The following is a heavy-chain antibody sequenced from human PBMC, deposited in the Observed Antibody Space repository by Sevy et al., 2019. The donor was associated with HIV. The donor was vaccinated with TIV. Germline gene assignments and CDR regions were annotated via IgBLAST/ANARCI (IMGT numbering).Heavy chain of an antibody. V-gene: IGHV3-73*01. D-gene: IGHD1-26*01. CDR2: IRRKPNNYAT. J-gene: IGHJ4*02. CDR1: GFTFSGSA. CDR3: TRWRGGELDYFDY. Sequence: GGSLRLTCAASGFTFSGSAIHWVRQASGKGLEWVGRIRRKPNNYATSYAASVRGRFTISRDDSKDTAYLQMNSLKTEDTAVYYCTRWRGGELDYFDYWVQGTLVTVSS.